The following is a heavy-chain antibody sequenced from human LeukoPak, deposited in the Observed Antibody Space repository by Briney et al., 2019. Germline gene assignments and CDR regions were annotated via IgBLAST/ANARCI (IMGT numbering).Heavy chain of an antibody. CDR2: IDANNGDT. V-gene: IGHV1-2*02. Sequence: ASVTVSFKASVYTFIGNYIHWLRQAPGQGLEGMGWIDANNGDTKSAQKFQGRVTMSRDTSISTAYMDLSSLSPDDAAVYYCARDPSSVTLYFFDYWGQGTLVTVSS. CDR1: VYTFIGNY. D-gene: IGHD4-11*01. CDR3: ARDPSSVTLYFFDY. J-gene: IGHJ4*02.